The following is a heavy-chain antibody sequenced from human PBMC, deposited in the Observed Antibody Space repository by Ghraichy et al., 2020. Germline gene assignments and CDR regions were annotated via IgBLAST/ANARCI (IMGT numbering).Heavy chain of an antibody. Sequence: VSSISTTSLHIYYADSVKGRFTISSDNSKNSLYLQMSSLGGEDTAVYYFARGSQNVQRENLFDYLGQGTRVTVSS. CDR2: ISTTSLHI. V-gene: IGHV3-21*01. CDR3: ARGSQNVQRENLFDY. J-gene: IGHJ4*02. D-gene: IGHD3-10*01.